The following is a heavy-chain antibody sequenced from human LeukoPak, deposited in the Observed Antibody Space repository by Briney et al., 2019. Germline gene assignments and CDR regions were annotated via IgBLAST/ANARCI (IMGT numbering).Heavy chain of an antibody. J-gene: IGHJ4*02. D-gene: IGHD3-10*01. V-gene: IGHV4-31*03. CDR3: AKALYYGSGSYYNVFDY. Sequence: RSSETLSLTCTVSGGSISSGGYYWSWIRQHPGKGLEWIGYIYYSGSTYYNPSLKSRVTISVDTSKNQFSLKLSSVTAADTAVYYCAKALYYGSGSYYNVFDYWGQGTLVTVSS. CDR2: IYYSGST. CDR1: GGSISSGGYY.